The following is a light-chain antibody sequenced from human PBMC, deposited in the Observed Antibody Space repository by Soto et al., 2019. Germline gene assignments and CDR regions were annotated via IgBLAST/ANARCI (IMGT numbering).Light chain of an antibody. CDR2: GAS. Sequence: EIVLTQSPGTLSLSPGEGATLSCRASKNVDPKYVAWYQQKPGQAPRLLIYGASTRATGIPARFSGSGSGTDFTLTISSLEPEDFAVYYCQQRDDWVSFGGGTKVDI. CDR3: QQRDDWVS. J-gene: IGKJ4*01. V-gene: IGKV3D-20*02. CDR1: KNVDPKY.